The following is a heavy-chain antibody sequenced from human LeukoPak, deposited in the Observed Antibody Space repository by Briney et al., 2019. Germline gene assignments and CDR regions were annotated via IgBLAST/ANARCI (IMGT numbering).Heavy chain of an antibody. V-gene: IGHV3-15*01. Sequence: PGGSLRLSCAASGFTFSSYAMSWVRQAPGKGLEWVGRIKSKTDGGTTDYAAPVKGRFTISRDDSKNTPYLQMNSLKTEDTAVYYCTTDDGDYDGAFDIWGQGTMVTVSS. CDR2: IKSKTDGGTT. CDR1: GFTFSSYA. D-gene: IGHD4-17*01. CDR3: TTDDGDYDGAFDI. J-gene: IGHJ3*02.